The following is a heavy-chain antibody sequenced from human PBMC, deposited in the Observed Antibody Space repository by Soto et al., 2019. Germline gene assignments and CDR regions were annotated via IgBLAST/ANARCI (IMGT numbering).Heavy chain of an antibody. CDR2: IYYSGSA. V-gene: IGHV4-31*03. CDR1: GGSISSGGYY. CDR3: ARDAGGWYQLLSPWSDP. Sequence: QVQLQESGPGLVKPSQTLSLTCTVSGGSISSGGYYWSWIRQHPGKGLEWIGYIYYSGSAYYNPSRRSRVTIAVDTSRNQFSLRLSSVTAADTAVYYCARDAGGWYQLLSPWSDPWGQGTLVTVSS. J-gene: IGHJ5*02. D-gene: IGHD2-2*01.